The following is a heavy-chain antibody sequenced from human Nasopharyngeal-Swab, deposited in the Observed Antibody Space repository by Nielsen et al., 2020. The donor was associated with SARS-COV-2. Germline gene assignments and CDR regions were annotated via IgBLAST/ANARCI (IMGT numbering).Heavy chain of an antibody. CDR3: ASDPPRGVVVPAASNWFDP. Sequence: SVKVSCKAFGGTFSSYAISWVRQAPGQGLEWMGGIIPIFGTANYAQKFQGRVTITADESTSTAYMELSSLRSEDTAVYYCASDPPRGVVVPAASNWFDPWGQGTLVTVSS. V-gene: IGHV1-69*13. J-gene: IGHJ5*02. CDR2: IIPIFGTA. D-gene: IGHD2-2*01. CDR1: GGTFSSYA.